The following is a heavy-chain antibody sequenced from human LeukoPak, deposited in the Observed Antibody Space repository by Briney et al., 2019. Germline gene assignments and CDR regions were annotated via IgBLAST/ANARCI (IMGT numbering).Heavy chain of an antibody. D-gene: IGHD1-26*01. J-gene: IGHJ4*02. CDR1: GDSVSSNSAA. CDR2: TYYRSKWNK. Sequence: SQTLSLTCAISGDSVSSNSAAWNWIRQSPSRGLEWLGRTYYRSKWNKNYAASVKSRITINPDTSKNQFSLQLNSVTPEDTAVYYCASSGGSYSHRGFDYWGQGTLVTVSS. V-gene: IGHV6-1*01. CDR3: ASSGGSYSHRGFDY.